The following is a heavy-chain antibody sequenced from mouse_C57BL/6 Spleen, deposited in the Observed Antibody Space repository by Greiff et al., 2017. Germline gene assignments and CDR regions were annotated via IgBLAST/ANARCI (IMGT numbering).Heavy chain of an antibody. Sequence: QVQLQQPGAELVKPGASVKLSCKASGYTFTSYWMHWVKQRPGQGLEWIGMIHPNSGSTNYNEKFKSKATLTVDKSSSTAYMQHSSLTSEDSAVYYCARANWDYYFDYWGQGTTLTVSS. V-gene: IGHV1-64*01. J-gene: IGHJ2*01. CDR2: IHPNSGST. D-gene: IGHD4-1*01. CDR1: GYTFTSYW. CDR3: ARANWDYYFDY.